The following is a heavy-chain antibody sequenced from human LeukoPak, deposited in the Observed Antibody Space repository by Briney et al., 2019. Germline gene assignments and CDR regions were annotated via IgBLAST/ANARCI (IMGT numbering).Heavy chain of an antibody. CDR2: MYHTGTI. V-gene: IGHV4-38-2*01. Sequence: SETLSLTCAVSGYSLGSGFYCGWVRQPPGKGLEWIGNMYHTGTIYYNPSLRSRLTIPEDTSKSHFSLTVDSVTAADTAVYYCATGRYSGSVDYWGQGILVTVSS. CDR1: GYSLGSGFY. D-gene: IGHD1-26*01. CDR3: ATGRYSGSVDY. J-gene: IGHJ4*02.